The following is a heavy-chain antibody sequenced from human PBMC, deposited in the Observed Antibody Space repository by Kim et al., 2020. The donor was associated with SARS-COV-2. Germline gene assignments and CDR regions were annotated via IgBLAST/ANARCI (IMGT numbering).Heavy chain of an antibody. J-gene: IGHJ4*02. CDR3: ARDKFRDYVDY. CDR2: INTNTGNP. V-gene: IGHV7-4-1*02. CDR1: GYIFSSYA. Sequence: ASVKVSCKASGYIFSSYAMNWVRQAPGQGLEWMGWINTNTGNPTYAQGFTGRFVFSLDTSVSKTYLQISSLKAKDTAVYYCARDKFRDYVDYWGPGTLVT.